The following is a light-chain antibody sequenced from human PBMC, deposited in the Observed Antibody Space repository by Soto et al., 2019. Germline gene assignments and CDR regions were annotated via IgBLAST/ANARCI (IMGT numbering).Light chain of an antibody. CDR1: QSVNDNH. CDR2: GAS. CDR3: QLYGGSPPRGT. J-gene: IGKJ3*01. Sequence: EVVLTQSPGTLSLSPGARATLSCRASQSVNDNHLAWYQQKGGQAPRLLIYGASTRATGVPERFSVSGFGTAYGLIINSLEPEDFALYYCQLYGGSPPRGTFGPGTKVEI. V-gene: IGKV3-20*01.